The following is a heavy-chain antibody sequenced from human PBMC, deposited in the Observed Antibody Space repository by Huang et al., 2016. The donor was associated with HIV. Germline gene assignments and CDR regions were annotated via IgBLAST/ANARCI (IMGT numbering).Heavy chain of an antibody. J-gene: IGHJ5*02. Sequence: QVQLVESGGGVVQPGTSLRLSCAASGFIFSNFARHWVRKGPGKGREWGAVISYDGRSDRYSDSVKGRFTISRDNDKNTLFLEMSRLRHDDTAVYHCAKESRWFSDFDQWGQGTLVTVSS. CDR3: AKESRWFSDFDQ. V-gene: IGHV3-30*18. CDR1: GFIFSNFA. D-gene: IGHD2-15*01. CDR2: ISYDGRSD.